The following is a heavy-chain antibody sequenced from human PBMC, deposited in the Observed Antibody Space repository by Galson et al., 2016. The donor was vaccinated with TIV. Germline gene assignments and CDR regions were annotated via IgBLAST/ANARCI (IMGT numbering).Heavy chain of an antibody. Sequence: SLRLSCAASGFRITNYVMSWVRQAPGKGLEWVSSISGSAISTYYADSVRGRFTISRDNSKNTLYLQPNSLRAEDTALYYCATPFSSSSFSSYYALDVWGQGTTVTVSS. CDR2: ISGSAIST. V-gene: IGHV3-23*01. J-gene: IGHJ6*02. CDR3: ATPFSSSSFSSYYALDV. CDR1: GFRITNYV. D-gene: IGHD2-2*01.